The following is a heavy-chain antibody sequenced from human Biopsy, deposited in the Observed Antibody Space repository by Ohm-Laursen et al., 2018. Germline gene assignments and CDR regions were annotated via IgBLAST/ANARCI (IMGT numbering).Heavy chain of an antibody. CDR1: GYSFTKYY. D-gene: IGHD3-9*01. CDR2: INPTGGTT. Sequence: ASVKVSCNASGYSFTKYYINWVRQAPGQGLEWMGIINPTGGTTSYAEEFQGRVTLTRDTSTGTVYLELNSLIYEDTALYYCARDETGSSVFGPYYYGMDVWGQGTTVTVSS. CDR3: ARDETGSSVFGPYYYGMDV. V-gene: IGHV1-46*01. J-gene: IGHJ6*02.